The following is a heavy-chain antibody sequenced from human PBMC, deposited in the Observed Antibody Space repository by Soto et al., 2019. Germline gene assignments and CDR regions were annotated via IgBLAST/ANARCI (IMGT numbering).Heavy chain of an antibody. CDR2: INPNSGGT. Sequence: ASVKVSCKASGYTFSGFYMHWVRQAPGQGLEWMGWINPNSGGTKSAEKFQGRVTMTRDTSISTAYMELSRLTSDDTAVYYCASAAVTGTAGLDFWGQGNLVTVSS. CDR3: ASAAVTGTAGLDF. D-gene: IGHD6-19*01. J-gene: IGHJ4*02. V-gene: IGHV1-2*02. CDR1: GYTFSGFY.